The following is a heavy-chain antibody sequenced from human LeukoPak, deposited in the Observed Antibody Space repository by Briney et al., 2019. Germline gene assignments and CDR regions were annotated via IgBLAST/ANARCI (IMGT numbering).Heavy chain of an antibody. Sequence: PSETLSLTCTVSGGSIRSYYWSWIRQPPGKGLEWIGYIYYSGTTNYNPSLKSRVTISVDTSKNQFSLTLSSVPAADTAVYYCARDSSGLNWFDHWGQGTLVTVST. V-gene: IGHV4-59*01. J-gene: IGHJ5*02. CDR1: GGSIRSYY. D-gene: IGHD6-19*01. CDR3: ARDSSGLNWFDH. CDR2: IYYSGTT.